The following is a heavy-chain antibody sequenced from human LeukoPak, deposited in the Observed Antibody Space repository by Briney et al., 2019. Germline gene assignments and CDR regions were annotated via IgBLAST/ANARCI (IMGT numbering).Heavy chain of an antibody. CDR1: GYTFTGYY. CDR3: ARGPGVRYDFWSGYYSAWFDP. D-gene: IGHD3-3*01. Sequence: ASVKVSCKASGYTFTGYYMHWVRQAPGQGLEWMGWINPNSGGTNYAQKFQGRVTMTRDTSISTAYMELSRLRSDDTAVYYCARGPGVRYDFWSGYYSAWFDPWGQGTLVTVSS. CDR2: INPNSGGT. J-gene: IGHJ5*02. V-gene: IGHV1-2*02.